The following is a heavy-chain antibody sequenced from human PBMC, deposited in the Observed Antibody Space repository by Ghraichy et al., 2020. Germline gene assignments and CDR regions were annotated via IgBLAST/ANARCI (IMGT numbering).Heavy chain of an antibody. CDR3: ARGHYDSSGYYYPTHAFDI. Sequence: SETLSLTCTVSGGSISSGGYYWSWIRQHPGKGLEWIGYIYYSGSTYYNPSLKSRVTISVDTSKNQFSLKLSSVTAADTAVYYCARGHYDSSGYYYPTHAFDIWGQGTMVTVSS. J-gene: IGHJ3*02. D-gene: IGHD3-22*01. CDR2: IYYSGST. CDR1: GGSISSGGYY. V-gene: IGHV4-31*03.